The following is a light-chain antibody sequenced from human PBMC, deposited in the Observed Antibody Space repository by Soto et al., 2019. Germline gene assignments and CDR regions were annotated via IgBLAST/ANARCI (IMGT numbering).Light chain of an antibody. CDR1: QDIITW. J-gene: IGKJ3*01. Sequence: DIQMTQSPSYVSASEGDRVTITCRASQDIITWLAWFQQKPGKAPRLLIYSASTWQRGVPSRFSGCGSGTEFTRAISRLQPEDVATYFCQQCDSFHFTFGPGTKVDV. CDR3: QQCDSFHFT. CDR2: SAS. V-gene: IGKV1-12*01.